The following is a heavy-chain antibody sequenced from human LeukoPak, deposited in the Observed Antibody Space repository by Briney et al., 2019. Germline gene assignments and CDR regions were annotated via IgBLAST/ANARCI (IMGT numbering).Heavy chain of an antibody. D-gene: IGHD3-9*01. CDR2: ISAYNGNT. V-gene: IGHV1-18*01. CDR3: ARGGYYDILTGYSERHFDY. Sequence: ASVKVSCKASGYTFTSYGISWVRQAPGQGLEWMGWISAYNGNTNYAQKLQGRVTMTTDTSTSTAYMELRSLRSDGTAVYYCARGGYYDILTGYSERHFDYWGQGTLVTVSS. CDR1: GYTFTSYG. J-gene: IGHJ4*02.